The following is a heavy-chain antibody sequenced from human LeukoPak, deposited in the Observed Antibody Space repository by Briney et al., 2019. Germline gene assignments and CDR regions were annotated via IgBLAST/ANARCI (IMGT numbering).Heavy chain of an antibody. CDR1: GDILSGIPAV. CDR3: ARGAVRGGTNFDY. V-gene: IGHV6-1*01. J-gene: IGHJ4*02. D-gene: IGHD3-10*01. CDR2: AYYRSNGYS. Sequence: SQTLSLTCAISGDILSGIPAVWNWIRQSPSRGLDWLGRAYYRSNGYSDYGVSLKGRITITPDTSKNEFSLQLRSVTGEEWAVYYCARGAVRGGTNFDYWGQGTLVTVSS.